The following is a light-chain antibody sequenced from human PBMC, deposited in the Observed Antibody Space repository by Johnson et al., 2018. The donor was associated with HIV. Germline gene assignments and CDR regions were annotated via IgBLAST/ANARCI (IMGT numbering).Light chain of an antibody. J-gene: IGLJ1*01. Sequence: QSVLTQPPSVSAAPGQKVTISCSGSSSNTGRNYVSWYQQLPGTAPKVLIYENNKRPSGIPDRFSGSKSGTSATLGITGLQTGDEADYYCGTWDSRLSAYVFGTGTKVTVL. CDR1: SSNTGRNY. CDR2: ENN. CDR3: GTWDSRLSAYV. V-gene: IGLV1-51*02.